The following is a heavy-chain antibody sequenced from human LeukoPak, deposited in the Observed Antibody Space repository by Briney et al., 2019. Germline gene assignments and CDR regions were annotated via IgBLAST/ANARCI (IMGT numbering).Heavy chain of an antibody. CDR2: INHSGST. CDR3: ASGYCSSTSCFDY. CDR1: GVSFSGYY. D-gene: IGHD2-2*01. V-gene: IGHV4-34*01. J-gene: IGHJ4*02. Sequence: PSETLSLTCAVYGVSFSGYYWSWIRQPPGKGLEWIGEINHSGSTSYNPSLKSRVTISVDTSKNQFSLKLSSVTAADTAVYYCASGYCSSTSCFDYWGQGTLVTVSS.